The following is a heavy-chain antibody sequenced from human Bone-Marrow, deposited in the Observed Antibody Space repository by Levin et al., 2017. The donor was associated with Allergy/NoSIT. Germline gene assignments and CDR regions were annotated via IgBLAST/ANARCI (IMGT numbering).Heavy chain of an antibody. CDR1: GFTFGDYA. D-gene: IGHD4-17*01. CDR2: IRSKAYGGTT. V-gene: IGHV3-49*03. Sequence: GGSLRLSCTASGFTFGDYAMSWFRQAPGKGLEWVGFIRSKAYGGTTEYAASVKGRFTISRDDSKSIAYLQMNSLKTEDTAVYYCTTLTDYGEIQHWGQGTLVTVSS. CDR3: TTLTDYGEIQH. J-gene: IGHJ1*01.